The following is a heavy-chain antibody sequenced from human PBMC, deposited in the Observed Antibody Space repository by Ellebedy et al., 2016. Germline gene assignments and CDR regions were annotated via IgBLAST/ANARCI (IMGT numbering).Heavy chain of an antibody. Sequence: SETLSLTCTVSGGSISSYYWSWIRQPPGKGLEWIGYIYYSGSTNYNPSLMSRITISVDTSKNQFSLKRSSVTAADTAVYYCARGPYYYYYYMDVWGKGTTVTVSS. J-gene: IGHJ6*03. CDR1: GGSISSYY. V-gene: IGHV4-59*01. CDR2: IYYSGST. CDR3: ARGPYYYYYYMDV.